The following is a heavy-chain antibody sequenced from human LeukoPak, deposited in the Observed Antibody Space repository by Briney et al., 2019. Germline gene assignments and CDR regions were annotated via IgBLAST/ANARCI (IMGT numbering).Heavy chain of an antibody. Sequence: GGSLRLSCAASGFTVSSNYMSWVRQAPGKGLEWFSVIYSGGSTYYADSVKGRFTISRDNSKNTLYLQMNSLRAEDTAVYYCARDHPMPHAFDIWGQGTMVTVSS. CDR3: ARDHPMPHAFDI. J-gene: IGHJ3*02. CDR2: IYSGGST. CDR1: GFTVSSNY. D-gene: IGHD2-2*01. V-gene: IGHV3-53*01.